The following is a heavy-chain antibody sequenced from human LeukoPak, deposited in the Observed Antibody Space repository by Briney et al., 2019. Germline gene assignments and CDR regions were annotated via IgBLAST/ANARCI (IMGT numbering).Heavy chain of an antibody. V-gene: IGHV1-69*13. J-gene: IGHJ4*02. CDR1: GGTFSSYA. CDR2: IIPIFGTA. Sequence: ASVKVSCKASGGTFSSYAISGVRQAPGQGLEWMGGIIPIFGTANYAQKFQGRVTITADESTSTAYMELSSLRSEDTAVYYCASRPDDYGDYVWVYWGQGTLVTVSS. CDR3: ASRPDDYGDYVWVY. D-gene: IGHD4-17*01.